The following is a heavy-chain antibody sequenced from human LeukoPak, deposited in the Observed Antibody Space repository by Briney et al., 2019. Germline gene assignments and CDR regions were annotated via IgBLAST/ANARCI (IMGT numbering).Heavy chain of an antibody. V-gene: IGHV4-39*07. CDR2: IYYSGST. Sequence: SEALSLTCTVSGGSISSSSYYWGWIRQPPGKGLEWIGSIYYSGSTYYNPSLKSRVTISVDTSKNQFSLKLSSVTAADTAVYYCARDLTVTYYYYCMDVWGKGTTVTVSS. J-gene: IGHJ6*03. CDR3: ARDLTVTYYYYCMDV. CDR1: GGSISSSSYY. D-gene: IGHD4-17*01.